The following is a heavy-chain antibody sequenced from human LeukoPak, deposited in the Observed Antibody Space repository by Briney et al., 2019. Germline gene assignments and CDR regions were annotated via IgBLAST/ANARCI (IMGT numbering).Heavy chain of an antibody. V-gene: IGHV4-39*01. J-gene: IGHJ4*02. CDR2: IYYSGST. Sequence: SQTLSLTCTVSGGSISSSSYYWGWIRQPPGKGLEWIGSIYYSGSTYYNPSLKSRVTISVDTSKNQFSLKLSSVTAADTAVYYCRTGYSSSWPVGYWGRGTLVTVSS. CDR3: RTGYSSSWPVGY. D-gene: IGHD6-13*01. CDR1: GGSISSSSYY.